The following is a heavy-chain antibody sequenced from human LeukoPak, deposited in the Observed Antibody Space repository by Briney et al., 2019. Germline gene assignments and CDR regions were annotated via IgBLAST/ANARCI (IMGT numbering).Heavy chain of an antibody. D-gene: IGHD3-22*01. V-gene: IGHV5-51*01. Sequence: GESLKISCKGSGYSFTNYWIGWVRQMPGKGLEWMGIIYPGDSDTRYNPSFQGQVTISADKSSDTAYLQWSSLQASDTAIYYCASSGPYFYQSSGYYWAYWGQGTLVTVSS. CDR3: ASSGPYFYQSSGYYWAY. CDR1: GYSFTNYW. CDR2: IYPGDSDT. J-gene: IGHJ4*02.